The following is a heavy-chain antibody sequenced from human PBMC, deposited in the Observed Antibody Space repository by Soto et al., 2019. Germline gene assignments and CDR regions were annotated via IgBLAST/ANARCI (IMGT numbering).Heavy chain of an antibody. CDR1: GGSISSSSYY. V-gene: IGHV4-39*01. CDR2: IYYSGST. D-gene: IGHD3-3*02. CDR3: ASPQIAFYNWFDP. J-gene: IGHJ5*02. Sequence: SEILSLTCTVSGGSISSSSYYWGWIRQPPGKGLEWIGSIYYSGSTYYNPSLKSRVTISVDTSKNQFSLKLSSVTAADTAVYYCASPQIAFYNWFDPWGQGTLVTVSS.